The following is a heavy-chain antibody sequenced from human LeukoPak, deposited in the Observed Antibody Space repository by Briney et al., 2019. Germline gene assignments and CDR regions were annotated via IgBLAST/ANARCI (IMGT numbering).Heavy chain of an antibody. CDR2: IYYSGST. CDR1: GGSISSYY. D-gene: IGHD1-1*01. Sequence: RASETLSLTCTVSGGSISSYYWSWIRQPPGKGLEWIGYIYYSGSTNYNPSLKSRVTISVDTSKNQFSLKLSSVTAADTAVYYCARVGRTYYFDYWGQGTLVTVSS. J-gene: IGHJ4*02. V-gene: IGHV4-59*08. CDR3: ARVGRTYYFDY.